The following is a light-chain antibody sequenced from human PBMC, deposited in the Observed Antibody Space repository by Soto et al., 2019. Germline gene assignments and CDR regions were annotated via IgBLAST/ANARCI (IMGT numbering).Light chain of an antibody. V-gene: IGKV3-20*01. CDR2: GAS. Sequence: EIVLTQSPGTLSLSPGERATLSCRASQSVSSSYLAWYQQKPGQAPKLLIYGASSRATGIPDRFSGGGSGTDFTLTISRLEPEDFAVYYCQRYGSSPITFGQGTRLEIK. J-gene: IGKJ5*01. CDR3: QRYGSSPIT. CDR1: QSVSSSY.